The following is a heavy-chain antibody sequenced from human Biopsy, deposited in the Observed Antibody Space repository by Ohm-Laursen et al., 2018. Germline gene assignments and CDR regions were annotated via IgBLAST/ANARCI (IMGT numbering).Heavy chain of an antibody. CDR1: GFSISSGFH. D-gene: IGHD2-15*01. CDR3: ARMKGRGYFDY. J-gene: IGHJ4*02. CDR2: IYRTGTT. V-gene: IGHV4-38-2*01. Sequence: GTLSLTCGVSGFSISSGFHWAWIRQPPGKGLERIGFIYRTGTTTYNPSFKSRVAMAVDTSKNQFSLTLNSVTAADTAVYYCARMKGRGYFDYWGQGTQVTVSS.